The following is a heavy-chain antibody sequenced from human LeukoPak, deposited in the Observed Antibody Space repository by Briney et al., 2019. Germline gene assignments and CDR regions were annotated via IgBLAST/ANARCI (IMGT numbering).Heavy chain of an antibody. Sequence: SETLSLTCAVYGGSFSGYYWSWIRQPPGKGLEWIGEINHSGSTNYNPSLKSRVTISVGTSKNQFSLKLSSVTAADTAAYYCASTTPGYCSGGSCYSSAFDIWGQGTMVTVSS. J-gene: IGHJ3*02. CDR3: ASTTPGYCSGGSCYSSAFDI. CDR1: GGSFSGYY. CDR2: INHSGST. V-gene: IGHV4-34*01. D-gene: IGHD2-15*01.